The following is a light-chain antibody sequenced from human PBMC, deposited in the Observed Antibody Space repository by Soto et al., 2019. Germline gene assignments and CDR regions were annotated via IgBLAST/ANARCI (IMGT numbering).Light chain of an antibody. CDR3: QSYDSSLSVYV. Sequence: QSALTQPPSVSGAPGQRVTISCTGSSSNIGAGYDVHWYQQLPGTAPKLLIYGNSNRPSGVPDRFSGSKSGTSASLAITGLQAEDEADYYCQSYDSSLSVYVFGTVTKVTVL. V-gene: IGLV1-40*01. CDR1: SSNIGAGYD. J-gene: IGLJ1*01. CDR2: GNS.